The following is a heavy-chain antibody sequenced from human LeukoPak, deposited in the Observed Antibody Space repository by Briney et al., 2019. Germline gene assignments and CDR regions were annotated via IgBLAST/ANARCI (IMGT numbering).Heavy chain of an antibody. CDR2: INAGNGNT. Sequence: ASVKVSCKASGYTFTSYAMHWVRQAPGQRLEWMGWINAGNGNTKYSQKFQGRVTITRDTSASTAYMELSSLRSEDTAVYYCARDPTRAVAGDYWGQGTLVTVSS. V-gene: IGHV1-3*01. J-gene: IGHJ4*02. CDR1: GYTFTSYA. CDR3: ARDPTRAVAGDY. D-gene: IGHD6-19*01.